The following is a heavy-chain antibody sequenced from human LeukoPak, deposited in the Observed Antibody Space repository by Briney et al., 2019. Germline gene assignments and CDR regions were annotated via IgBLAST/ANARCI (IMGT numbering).Heavy chain of an antibody. CDR2: TYYRSKWYN. V-gene: IGHV6-1*01. D-gene: IGHD6-19*01. CDR3: AREGVAGTMVIFDY. Sequence: SQTLSLTCAISGDSVSSNSAAWNWIRQSLSRGLEWLGRTYYRSKWYNDYAVPVKSRITINPDTSKNQFSLQLNSVTPEDTAVYYCAREGVAGTMVIFDYWGQGTLVTVSS. CDR1: GDSVSSNSAA. J-gene: IGHJ4*02.